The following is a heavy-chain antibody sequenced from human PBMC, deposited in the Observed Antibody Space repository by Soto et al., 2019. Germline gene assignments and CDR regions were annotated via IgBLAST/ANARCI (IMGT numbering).Heavy chain of an antibody. V-gene: IGHV3-23*01. J-gene: IGHJ4*01. D-gene: IGHD4-4*01. CDR1: GCTFSSYT. Sequence: GESLRLSWAASGCTFSSYTMSWVRQAPGKGLEWVSSVTGSGGNTNYADSVRGRFSISRDNSKNALYLQMNSLRAEDTAVYYCAKMDNGNYRGLINYWGQGPLVTVSS. CDR3: AKMDNGNYRGLINY. CDR2: VTGSGGNT.